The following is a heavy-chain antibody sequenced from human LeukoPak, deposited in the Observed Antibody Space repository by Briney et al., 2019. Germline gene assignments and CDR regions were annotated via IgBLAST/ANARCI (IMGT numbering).Heavy chain of an antibody. CDR1: GDSFSSNSAA. V-gene: IGHV6-1*01. J-gene: IGHJ6*03. CDR3: ARGAVADAPAGAYYYYMDV. Sequence: SQTLSLTCAISGDSFSSNSAAWNWLTQSPSRGLEWLGSTYYRSKWYHDYAVSVKSPITINPDTSKNQFSLQLNSVTPEDTAVYYCARGAVADAPAGAYYYYMDVWGKGTTVTISS. D-gene: IGHD6-19*01. CDR2: TYYRSKWYH.